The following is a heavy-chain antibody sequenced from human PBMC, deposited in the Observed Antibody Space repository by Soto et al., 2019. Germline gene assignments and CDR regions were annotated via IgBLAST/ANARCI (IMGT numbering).Heavy chain of an antibody. CDR2: INPSGGST. J-gene: IGHJ4*02. CDR1: GYTFTSYY. V-gene: IGHV1-46*01. CDR3: AVNYYDSSGRYPSGGIDY. D-gene: IGHD3-22*01. Sequence: ASVKVSCKASGYTFTSYYIHWVRQAPGQGLEWMGIINPSGGSTSYAQKFQGRVTMTRDTSTSTVYMELSSLRSEDTAVYYCAVNYYDSSGRYPSGGIDYWGQGTLVTVSS.